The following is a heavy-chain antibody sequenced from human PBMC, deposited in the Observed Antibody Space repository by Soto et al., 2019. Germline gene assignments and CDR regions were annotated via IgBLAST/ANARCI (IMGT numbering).Heavy chain of an antibody. Sequence: GVSAMVSCKAHGCTFTSYGISWVRQAPVQGLEWMGWISAYNGNTNYAQKLQGRVTMTTDTSTSTAYMELTSLRSDDTAVYYCARVPRKAQAVYYYHGIDLLGQGSTVTV. D-gene: IGHD6-13*01. CDR3: ARVPRKAQAVYYYHGIDL. CDR1: GCTFTSYG. J-gene: IGHJ6*02. V-gene: IGHV1-18*04. CDR2: ISAYNGNT.